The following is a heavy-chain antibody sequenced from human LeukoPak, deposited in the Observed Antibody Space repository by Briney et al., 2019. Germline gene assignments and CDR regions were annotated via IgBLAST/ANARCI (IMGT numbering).Heavy chain of an antibody. Sequence: GGSLRLSCAASGFTFSSYAMSWVRQAPGKGLEWVSGIIWSGGSTGYANSVKGRFTISRDNAKNSLYLQMNSLRAEDTASYYCAREDYGSGSWNDYWGQGTLVTVSS. D-gene: IGHD3-10*01. J-gene: IGHJ4*02. V-gene: IGHV3-20*04. CDR2: IIWSGGST. CDR1: GFTFSSYA. CDR3: AREDYGSGSWNDY.